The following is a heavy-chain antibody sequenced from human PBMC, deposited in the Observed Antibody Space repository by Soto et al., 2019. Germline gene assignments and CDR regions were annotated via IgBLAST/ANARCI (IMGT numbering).Heavy chain of an antibody. CDR3: ARAKFNSGWSLFDY. D-gene: IGHD6-19*01. CDR2: ISAYNGNT. J-gene: IGHJ4*02. V-gene: IGHV1-18*04. CDR1: GYTFTSYG. Sequence: ASVKVSCKASGYTFTSYGISWVRQAPGRGLEWMGWISAYNGNTNYAQKLQGRVTMTTDTSTSTAYMELRSLRSDDTAVYYCARAKFNSGWSLFDYWGQGTLVTVSS.